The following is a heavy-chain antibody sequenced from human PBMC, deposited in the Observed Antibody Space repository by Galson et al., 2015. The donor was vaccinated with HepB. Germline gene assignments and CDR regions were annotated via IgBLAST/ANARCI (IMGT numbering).Heavy chain of an antibody. Sequence: QSGAEVKKPGESLKISCKGSGYSFTSYWIGWVRQMPGKGLEWMGIIYPGDSDTRYSPSFQGQVTISADKSISTAYLQWSSLKASDTAMYYCARHLPEGYDSSGYQDYWGQGTLVTVSS. CDR3: ARHLPEGYDSSGYQDY. J-gene: IGHJ4*02. CDR2: IYPGDSDT. CDR1: GYSFTSYW. D-gene: IGHD3-22*01. V-gene: IGHV5-51*01.